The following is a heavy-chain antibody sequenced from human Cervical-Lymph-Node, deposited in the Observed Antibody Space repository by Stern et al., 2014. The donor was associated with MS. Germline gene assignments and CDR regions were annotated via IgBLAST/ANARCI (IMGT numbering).Heavy chain of an antibody. V-gene: IGHV5-51*01. CDR1: GYTFTSYW. J-gene: IGHJ4*02. CDR3: ARQRYFDY. Sequence: VQLVESGPEVKRPGESLKISCQASGYTFTSYWIGWVRQMPGKGLEGFGVFFHGGSDIRYSPSFQGQGTIPADKSNSAAYWQWNNLKASDTAIYYCARQRYFDYWGQGTLVTVSS. CDR2: FFHGGSDI.